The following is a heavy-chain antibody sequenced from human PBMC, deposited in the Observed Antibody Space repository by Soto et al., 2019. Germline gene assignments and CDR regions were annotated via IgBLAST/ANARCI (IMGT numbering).Heavy chain of an antibody. V-gene: IGHV4-39*01. D-gene: IGHD4-17*01. CDR3: ARRAREPRGEFLMTTVVNGAFDP. J-gene: IGHJ5*02. CDR2: IYYSGST. Sequence: SETLSLTCTVSGGSISSSSYYWGWIRQPPGKGLEWIGSIYYSGSTYYNPSLKSRVTISVDTSKNQFSLKLSSVTAADTAVYYCARRAREPRGEFLMTTVVNGAFDPWGQGTLVTVSS. CDR1: GGSISSSSYY.